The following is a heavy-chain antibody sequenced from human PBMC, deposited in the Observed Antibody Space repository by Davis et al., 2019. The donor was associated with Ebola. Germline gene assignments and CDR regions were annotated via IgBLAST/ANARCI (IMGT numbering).Heavy chain of an antibody. CDR1: GGSISSGGYY. V-gene: IGHV4-31*03. CDR3: ARAVGKGSGSYYYYYYYGMDV. CDR2: IYYSGST. J-gene: IGHJ6*02. D-gene: IGHD3-10*01. Sequence: LRLSCTVFGGSISSGGYYWSWIRQHPGKGLEWIGYIYYSGSTYYNPSLKSRVTISVDTSKNQFSLKLSSVTAADTAVYYCARAVGKGSGSYYYYYYYGMDVWGQGTTVTVSS.